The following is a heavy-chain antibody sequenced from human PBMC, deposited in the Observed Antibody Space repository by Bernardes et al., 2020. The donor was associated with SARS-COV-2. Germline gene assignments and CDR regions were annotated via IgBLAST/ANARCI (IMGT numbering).Heavy chain of an antibody. Sequence: GGSLRLSCAASGFTFSNAWMSWVRQAPGKGLEWVGRIKSNTDGGTTDYAAPVKGRFTISRDDSKNTLYLQMNSLKTEDPAVYYCTTDGQLPYNSYYYYGMDVWGQGTTVTVSS. J-gene: IGHJ6*02. D-gene: IGHD2-2*01. CDR2: IKSNTDGGTT. V-gene: IGHV3-15*01. CDR1: GFTFSNAW. CDR3: TTDGQLPYNSYYYYGMDV.